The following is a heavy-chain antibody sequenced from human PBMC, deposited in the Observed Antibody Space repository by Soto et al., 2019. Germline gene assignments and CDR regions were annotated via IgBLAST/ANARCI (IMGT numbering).Heavy chain of an antibody. Sequence: PGGSLRLSCAASGFTFSNYAMSWVRQAPGKGLEWVSVINNSGVPTYYADSVKGRFSISRDDSKNTLSLQMNSLRAEDTAVYYCAKSANLGAIVTTNYFDYWGQGTLVTVSS. J-gene: IGHJ4*02. CDR2: INNSGVPT. CDR1: GFTFSNYA. CDR3: AKSANLGAIVTTNYFDY. V-gene: IGHV3-23*01. D-gene: IGHD3-16*01.